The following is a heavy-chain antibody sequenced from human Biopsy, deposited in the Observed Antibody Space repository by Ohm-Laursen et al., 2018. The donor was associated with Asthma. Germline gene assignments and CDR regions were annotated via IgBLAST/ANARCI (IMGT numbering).Heavy chain of an antibody. J-gene: IGHJ4*01. CDR2: IVFASGAT. CDR3: AAGRTSLQGESLI. CDR1: GVALSGYT. D-gene: IGHD2/OR15-2a*01. Sequence: GASVKVSCKASGVALSGYTFEWVRQARGLDLEWIAWIVFASGATNYAQNFQDRLTVTRDMSAGSVSMELRGLSSTDTAVYYCAAGRTSLQGESLIWGQGTLVSVSS. V-gene: IGHV1-58*01.